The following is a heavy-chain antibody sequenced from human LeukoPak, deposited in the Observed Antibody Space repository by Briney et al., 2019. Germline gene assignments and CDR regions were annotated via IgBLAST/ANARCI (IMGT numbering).Heavy chain of an antibody. CDR1: GFSFSTFA. CDR3: ARVPAMSRVIDY. Sequence: SGGSLRLYCVASGFSFSTFAMNWVRQAPGKGLEWIGYIYYSGSTNYNPSLKSRVTISVDTSKNQFSLKLSSVTAADTAVYYCARVPAMSRVIDYWGQGTLVTVSS. V-gene: IGHV4-59*01. D-gene: IGHD5-18*01. CDR2: IYYSGST. J-gene: IGHJ4*02.